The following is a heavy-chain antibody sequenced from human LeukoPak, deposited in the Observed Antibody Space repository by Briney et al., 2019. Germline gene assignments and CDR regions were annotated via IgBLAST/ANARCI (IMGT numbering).Heavy chain of an antibody. V-gene: IGHV3-21*01. J-gene: IGHJ4*02. D-gene: IGHD6-13*01. Sequence: GSLRLSCAASGFTFSSYSMNWVRQAPGKGLEWVSSISSSSSYIYYADSVKGRFTISRDSAKNSLYLQMNSLRAEDTAVYYCARDSSSWYPFDYWGQGTLVTVSS. CDR3: ARDSSSWYPFDY. CDR1: GFTFSSYS. CDR2: ISSSSSYI.